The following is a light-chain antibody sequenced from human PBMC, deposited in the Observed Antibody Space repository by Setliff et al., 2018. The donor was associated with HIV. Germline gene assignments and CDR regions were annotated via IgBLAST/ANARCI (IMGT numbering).Light chain of an antibody. CDR1: SSDVGGYNY. CDR3: CSYAGSSNV. CDR2: DVS. Sequence: QSALTQPASVSGSPGQSITISCTGTSSDVGGYNYVSWYQQHPGKAPKLMIYDVSKRPSGVSNRFSGSKSGNTASLTISGLQAEDEADYYCCSYAGSSNVFGGGTKVTVL. V-gene: IGLV2-23*02. J-gene: IGLJ2*01.